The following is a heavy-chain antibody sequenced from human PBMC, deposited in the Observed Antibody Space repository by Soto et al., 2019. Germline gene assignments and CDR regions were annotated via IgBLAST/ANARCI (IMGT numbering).Heavy chain of an antibody. CDR2: ISSSGSTI. CDR1: GFTFSSYK. V-gene: IGHV3-48*03. Sequence: EVQLVESGGGLVQPGGSLRLSCAASGFTFSSYKMNWVLQAPGKGLEWVSYISSSGSTIYYADSVKGRFTISRDNAKNSLYLQMNNLRAEDTAVYYCARGRSYFDYWGPGTLVTVSS. CDR3: ARGRSYFDY. J-gene: IGHJ4*02.